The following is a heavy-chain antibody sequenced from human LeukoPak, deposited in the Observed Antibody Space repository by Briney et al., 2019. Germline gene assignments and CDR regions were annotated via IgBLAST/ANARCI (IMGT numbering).Heavy chain of an antibody. D-gene: IGHD5-18*01. V-gene: IGHV3-21*01. CDR2: ISSSSSYI. J-gene: IGHJ4*02. CDR3: ARDLRGTAMVFDY. Sequence: GGSLRLSCAASGVTFSSYSMNWVRQAPGKGLDWVSSISSSSSYIYYADSVKGRFTISRDNAKNSLYLQMNSLRAEDTAVYYCARDLRGTAMVFDYWGQGTLVTVSS. CDR1: GVTFSSYS.